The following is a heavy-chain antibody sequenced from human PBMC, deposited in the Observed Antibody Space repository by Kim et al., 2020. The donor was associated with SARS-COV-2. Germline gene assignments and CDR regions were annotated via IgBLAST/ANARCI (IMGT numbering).Heavy chain of an antibody. CDR1: GFTFSSYA. D-gene: IGHD3-10*01. CDR2: ISGSGGST. J-gene: IGHJ4*02. Sequence: GGSLRLSCAASGFTFSSYAMSWVRQAPGKGLEWVSAISGSGGSTYYADSVKGRFTISRDNSKNTLYLQMNSLRAEDTAVYYCAKDLGFGPYGTTNQLDYWEQGTLVTVSS. V-gene: IGHV3-23*01. CDR3: AKDLGFGPYGTTNQLDY.